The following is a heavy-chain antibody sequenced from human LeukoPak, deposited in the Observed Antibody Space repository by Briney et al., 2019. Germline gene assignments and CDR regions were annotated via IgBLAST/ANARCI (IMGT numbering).Heavy chain of an antibody. J-gene: IGHJ4*02. CDR2: IYYGGST. CDR3: ARDVAYYYDSSGRFDY. V-gene: IGHV4-39*07. Sequence: PSETLSLTCTVSGGSISSSSYYWGWIRQPPGKGLEWIGSIYYGGSTYYNPSLKSRVTISVDTSKNQFSLKLSSVTAADTAVYYCARDVAYYYDSSGRFDYWGQGTLVTVSS. CDR1: GGSISSSSYY. D-gene: IGHD3-22*01.